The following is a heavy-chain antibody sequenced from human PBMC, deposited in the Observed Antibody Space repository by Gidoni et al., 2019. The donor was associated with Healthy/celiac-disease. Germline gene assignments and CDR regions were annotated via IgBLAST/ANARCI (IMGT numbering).Heavy chain of an antibody. Sequence: QVQLVQSGAEVTKPGSSVKVSSKASGGTFSSYALSWVPQAPGQGLEWMGGIIPIFGTANYAQKFQGRVTITADESTSTAYMELSSLRAEDTAVYYCARVGGSYPGYFDYWGQGTLVTVSS. D-gene: IGHD1-26*01. CDR2: IIPIFGTA. CDR3: ARVGGSYPGYFDY. V-gene: IGHV1-69*01. J-gene: IGHJ4*02. CDR1: GGTFSSYA.